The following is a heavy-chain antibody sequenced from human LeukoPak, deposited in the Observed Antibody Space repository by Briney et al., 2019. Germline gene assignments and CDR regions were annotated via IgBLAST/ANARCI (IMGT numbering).Heavy chain of an antibody. J-gene: IGHJ4*02. Sequence: PGGSLRLSCAASGFTFVTYAMSWVRQAPGKGLEWVSTISGRGGTTYYADSVKGRFSISRDNSKNTLYLQMNSLRAEDTAVYYCAKSRWSDTSGYYYFDCWGQGTLVTVSP. D-gene: IGHD3-22*01. CDR1: GFTFVTYA. V-gene: IGHV3-23*01. CDR3: AKSRWSDTSGYYYFDC. CDR2: ISGRGGTT.